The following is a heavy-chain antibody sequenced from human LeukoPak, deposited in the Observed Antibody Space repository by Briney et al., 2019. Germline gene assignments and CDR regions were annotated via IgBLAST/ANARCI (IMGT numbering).Heavy chain of an antibody. V-gene: IGHV1-69*05. CDR1: GGTFSSYA. CDR3: ARDIAVAEGFDY. J-gene: IGHJ4*02. D-gene: IGHD6-19*01. CDR2: IIPIFGTA. Sequence: ASVKVSCKASGGTFSSYAISWARQAPGQGLEWMGRIIPIFGTANYAQKFQGRVTITTDESTSTAYMELSSLRSEDTAVYYCARDIAVAEGFDYWGQGTLVTVSS.